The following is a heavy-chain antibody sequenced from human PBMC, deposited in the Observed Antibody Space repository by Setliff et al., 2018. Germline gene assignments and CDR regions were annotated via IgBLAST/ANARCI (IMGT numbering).Heavy chain of an antibody. CDR3: ARVSIAAPSYYGMDV. CDR1: GGSINRNIYY. V-gene: IGHV4-61*09. CDR2: IHSSGRT. Sequence: SETLSLTCTVSGGSINRNIYYWSWVRQPAGKGLEWVGHIHSSGRTNYNPSLKSRVTISIDKSNNLFSLELTSVTAADSAVYYCARVSIAAPSYYGMDVWGRGTTVTVSS. J-gene: IGHJ6*02.